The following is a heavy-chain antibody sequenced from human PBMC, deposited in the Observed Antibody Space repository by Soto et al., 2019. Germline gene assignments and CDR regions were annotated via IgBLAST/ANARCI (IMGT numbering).Heavy chain of an antibody. CDR3: ARGGQHRKASYYYDMDV. CDR1: GFSVRNTY. J-gene: IGHJ6*01. CDR2: IFSGGSA. Sequence: PGGSLRLSCVASGFSVRNTYMSWVRQAPGKGLEWISFIFSGGSAFYSDSVKGRFTVSKDNSNNTVSLQMNSLRSEDTAVYYCARGGQHRKASYYYDMDVWGQGTTVTVSS. D-gene: IGHD6-13*01. V-gene: IGHV3-53*05.